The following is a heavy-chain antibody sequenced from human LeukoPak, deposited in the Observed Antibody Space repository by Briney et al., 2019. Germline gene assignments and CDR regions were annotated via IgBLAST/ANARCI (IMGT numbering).Heavy chain of an antibody. J-gene: IGHJ6*03. D-gene: IGHD2-2*01. CDR1: GGSISSYY. V-gene: IGHV4-4*07. CDR3: ARDREYIVVVPAAMSDYYYYYMDV. CDR2: IYTSGST. Sequence: SETLSLTCTVSGGSISSYYWSWIRQPAGKGLEWIGRIYTSGSTNYNPSLKSRVTMSVDTSKNQFSLKLSSVTAADTAVYYCARDREYIVVVPAAMSDYYYYYMDVWGKGTTVTVSS.